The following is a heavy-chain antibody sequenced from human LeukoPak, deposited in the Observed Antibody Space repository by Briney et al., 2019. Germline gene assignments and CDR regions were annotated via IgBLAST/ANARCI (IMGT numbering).Heavy chain of an antibody. CDR1: GGSISSYY. J-gene: IGHJ4*02. Sequence: SETLSLTCTVSGGSISSYYWSWIRQPPGKGLEWIGRIYYSGTTNYNPSLKSRVTMSVVTSKKQFSLKVSSVTAADTAVYYCARGFGDHGLNYFDYWGQGTLVSVSS. CDR2: IYYSGTT. V-gene: IGHV4-59*01. D-gene: IGHD4-17*01. CDR3: ARGFGDHGLNYFDY.